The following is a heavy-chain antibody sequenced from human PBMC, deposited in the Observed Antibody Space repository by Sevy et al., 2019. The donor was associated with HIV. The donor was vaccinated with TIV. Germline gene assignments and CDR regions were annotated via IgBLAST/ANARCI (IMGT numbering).Heavy chain of an antibody. CDR1: GFTFSKYS. D-gene: IGHD2-8*01. CDR2: LSLGCGEK. V-gene: IGHV3-23*01. Sequence: GGSLRLSCAASGFTFSKYSMSGVRQPPGKGLEWVSTLSLGCGEKNYADSVKGRFTISRDNSKSSVYLQMNNLRPEDTAVYYCAREGCTKPHDYWGQGTLVTVSS. J-gene: IGHJ4*02. CDR3: AREGCTKPHDY.